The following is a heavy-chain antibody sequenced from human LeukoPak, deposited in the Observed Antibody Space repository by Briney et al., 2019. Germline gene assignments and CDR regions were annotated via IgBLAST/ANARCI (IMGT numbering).Heavy chain of an antibody. CDR1: GFTFSIDG. D-gene: IGHD6-19*01. CDR2: IRYDGSNK. V-gene: IGHV3-30*02. J-gene: IGHJ4*02. Sequence: GGALRLSCAASGFTFSIDGMHWGRQAPGKGLEWVAFIRYDGSNKYYADSVKGRFTISRDNSKNTLYLQMNSLRAEDTAVYYCAKDSSLGGWYFDYWGQGTLVTVSS. CDR3: AKDSSLGGWYFDY.